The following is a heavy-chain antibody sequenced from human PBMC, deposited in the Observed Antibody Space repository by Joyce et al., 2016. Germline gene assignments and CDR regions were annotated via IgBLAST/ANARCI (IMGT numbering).Heavy chain of an antibody. D-gene: IGHD3-10*01. V-gene: IGHV2-70*01. CDR1: GLSLSTDRMC. CDR3: ARSTFSGSYCNWFDL. Sequence: QVSLRESGPALVKPTETLTLTCTFSGLSLSTDRMCVSWIRQPPGKALEWLALIDWDDDKYFRTSLKTRLTISKDTSKNEVVLTMTNMDPVDTATYYCARSTFSGSYCNWFDLWGQGTLVTVSS. J-gene: IGHJ5*02. CDR2: IDWDDDK.